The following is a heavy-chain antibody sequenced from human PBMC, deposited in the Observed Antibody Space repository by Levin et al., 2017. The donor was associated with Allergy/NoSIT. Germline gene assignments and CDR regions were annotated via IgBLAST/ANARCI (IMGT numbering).Heavy chain of an antibody. CDR2: IYYTGST. D-gene: IGHD2-21*01. CDR1: GGSISSSSYY. V-gene: IGHV4-39*01. J-gene: IGHJ4*02. Sequence: SETLSLTCTVSGGSISSSSYYWGWIRQPPGKGLEWIGSIYYTGSTYYNPSLKSRVTISVDTSKNQFSLRLNSVTAADTALYYCSRLTGMVVIATPDRYYFDYWGQGTLVTVSS. CDR3: SRLTGMVVIATPDRYYFDY.